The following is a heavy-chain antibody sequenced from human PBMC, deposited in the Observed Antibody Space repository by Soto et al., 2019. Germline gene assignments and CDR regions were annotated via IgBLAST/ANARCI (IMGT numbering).Heavy chain of an antibody. V-gene: IGHV4-34*01. CDR3: AREWRVALVVVAATYFDY. Sequence: SETLSLTCAVYGGSFSGYYWSWIRQPPGKGLEWIGEINHSGSTNYNPSLKSRVTISVDTSKNQFSLKLSSVTAADTAVYYCAREWRVALVVVAATYFDYWGQGTLVTVS. CDR2: INHSGST. CDR1: GGSFSGYY. D-gene: IGHD2-15*01. J-gene: IGHJ4*02.